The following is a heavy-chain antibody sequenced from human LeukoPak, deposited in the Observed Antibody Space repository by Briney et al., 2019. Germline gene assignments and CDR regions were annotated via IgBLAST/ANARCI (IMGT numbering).Heavy chain of an antibody. CDR1: GGSISSYY. J-gene: IGHJ6*02. CDR2: IYYGGST. D-gene: IGHD6-19*01. Sequence: PSETLSLTRTVSGGSISSYYWSWIRQPPGKGLEWIGYIYYGGSTNYNPSLKSRVTISVDTSKNQFSLKLSSVTAADTAVYYCARGLAVARYYYYGMDVWGQGTTVTVSS. CDR3: ARGLAVARYYYYGMDV. V-gene: IGHV4-59*01.